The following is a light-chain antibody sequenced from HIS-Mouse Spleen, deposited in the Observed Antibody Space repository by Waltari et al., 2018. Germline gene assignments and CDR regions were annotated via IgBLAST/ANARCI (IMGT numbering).Light chain of an antibody. CDR1: SSDVGSYNL. CDR3: CSYAGSSTFAV. CDR2: EGS. Sequence: QSALTQPASVSGSPGQSITISCTGTSSDVGSYNLVSWYQQHPGKAPKRMIYEGSKRPSGVSNRLSGSKSGNTASLTIAGLQAEDEADYYCCSYAGSSTFAVFGGGTQLTVL. J-gene: IGLJ7*01. V-gene: IGLV2-23*03.